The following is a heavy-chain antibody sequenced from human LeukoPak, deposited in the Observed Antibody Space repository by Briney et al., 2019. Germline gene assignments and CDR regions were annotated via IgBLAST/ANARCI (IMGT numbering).Heavy chain of an antibody. J-gene: IGHJ4*02. CDR1: GFTFSSYW. D-gene: IGHD5-18*01. Sequence: GGSLRLSCAASGFTFSSYWMSWVRQAPGKGLEWVANIRHDGSEKYYVDSVKGRFTISRDNAKDSLYLQMNSLRVEDTAVYYCARGGSRQYNFWGQGTLVTVSS. CDR3: ARGGSRQYNF. V-gene: IGHV3-7*01. CDR2: IRHDGSEK.